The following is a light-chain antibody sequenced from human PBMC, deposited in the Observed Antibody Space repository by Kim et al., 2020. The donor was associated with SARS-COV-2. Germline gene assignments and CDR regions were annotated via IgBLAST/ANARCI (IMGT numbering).Light chain of an antibody. CDR1: KLGDKY. CDR2: QDT. Sequence: VAPVQTATMTCSGNKLGDKYTSWYQQRPGQSPVVVIYQDTKRPSGIPERFSGSNSGNTATLTISGTQTMDEADYYCQAWDRSTVVFGGGTQLTVL. J-gene: IGLJ2*01. CDR3: QAWDRSTVV. V-gene: IGLV3-1*01.